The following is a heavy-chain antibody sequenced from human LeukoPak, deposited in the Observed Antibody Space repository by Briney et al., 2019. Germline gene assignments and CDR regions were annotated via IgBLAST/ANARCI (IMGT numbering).Heavy chain of an antibody. Sequence: PSETLSLTCSVSGGSIGRGSYYWGWIRQSPGKGLEWIGSIYYSGSTNYNPSLKSRVTISVDTSKNQFSLKLSSVTAADTAVYYCARGPFRPSYYDFWRGGKFDYWGQGTLVTVSS. CDR2: IYYSGST. CDR1: GGSIGRGSYY. J-gene: IGHJ4*02. D-gene: IGHD3-3*01. CDR3: ARGPFRPSYYDFWRGGKFDY. V-gene: IGHV4-39*07.